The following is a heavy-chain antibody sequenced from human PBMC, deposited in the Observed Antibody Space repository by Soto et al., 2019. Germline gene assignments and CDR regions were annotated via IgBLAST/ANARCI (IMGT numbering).Heavy chain of an antibody. V-gene: IGHV3-48*02. J-gene: IGHJ3*02. Sequence: EVQLVESGGGLVQPGGSLRLSCAASGFTFSSYSMNWVRQAPGKGLEWVSYISSSSRTIYYADSVKGRFTISRDNGKNSLYLQMNSLRDEDTAVYYCAREVSGTYFYAFDIWGQGTMVTVSS. CDR1: GFTFSSYS. CDR3: AREVSGTYFYAFDI. CDR2: ISSSSRTI. D-gene: IGHD1-26*01.